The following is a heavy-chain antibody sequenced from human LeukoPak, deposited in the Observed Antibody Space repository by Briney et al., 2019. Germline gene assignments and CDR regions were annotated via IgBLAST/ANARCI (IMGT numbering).Heavy chain of an antibody. CDR2: ISRSGTTI. J-gene: IGHJ6*02. V-gene: IGHV3-48*03. CDR1: GFTFSNYE. Sequence: PGGSLRLSCVASGFTFSNYEMNWVRQAPGKGLEWVSYISRSGTTIHYADSVKGRFSISRDNGKNSLFLQLNSLRAEDAALYYCARDLYGMDVWGQGTTVTVSS. CDR3: ARDLYGMDV.